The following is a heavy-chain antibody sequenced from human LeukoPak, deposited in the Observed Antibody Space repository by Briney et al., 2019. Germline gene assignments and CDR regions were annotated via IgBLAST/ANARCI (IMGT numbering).Heavy chain of an antibody. CDR1: GGSFSGYY. V-gene: IGHV4-34*01. J-gene: IGHJ4*02. CDR2: INHSGST. CDR3: SRESGPFCPFGY. D-gene: IGHD1-26*01. Sequence: SETLSLTCAVYGGSFSGYYWSWIRQPPGKGLEWIGEINHSGSTNYNPSLKSRVTISVDTSKNQFSLKLSSVTAADTATYYCSRESGPFCPFGYWGQGTLVIVSS.